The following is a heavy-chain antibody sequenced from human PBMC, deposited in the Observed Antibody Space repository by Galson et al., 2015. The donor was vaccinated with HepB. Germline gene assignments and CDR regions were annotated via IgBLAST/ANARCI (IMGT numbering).Heavy chain of an antibody. D-gene: IGHD2-2*01. CDR3: ARDECRTTSCYAY. CDR1: GFTFSIYG. V-gene: IGHV3-30*12. J-gene: IGHJ4*02. Sequence: SLRLSCAASGFTFSIYGMQWVRQAPGKGLEWVSFITYDGNNKYYADSVKGRFIISRDNSENTLYLQMNSLRAEDTAVYYCARDECRTTSCYAYWGQGTLVTVSS. CDR2: ITYDGNNK.